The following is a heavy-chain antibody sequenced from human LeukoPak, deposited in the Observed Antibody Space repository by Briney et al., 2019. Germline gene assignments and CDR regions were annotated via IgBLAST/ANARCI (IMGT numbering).Heavy chain of an antibody. CDR3: ARSAHRYYYYYMDV. V-gene: IGHV1-18*01. Sequence: GASVTVSCEASGYTFSNYGISWVRQAPGQGLEWMGWTSGYSGSTDYAQKLQGRVTMTRDTSTSTAYLELRSLRSDDTAVYYCARSAHRYYYYYMDVWGKGTTVTVSS. CDR1: GYTFSNYG. J-gene: IGHJ6*03. CDR2: TSGYSGST.